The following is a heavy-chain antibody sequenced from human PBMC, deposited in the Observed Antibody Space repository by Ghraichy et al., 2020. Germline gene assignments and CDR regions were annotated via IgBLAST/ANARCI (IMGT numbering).Heavy chain of an antibody. CDR1: GYTFTGYY. V-gene: IGHV1-2*02. D-gene: IGHD4-17*01. Sequence: ASVKGSCKASGYTFTGYYMHWVRQAPGQGLEWMGWINPNSGGTNYAQKFQGRVTMTRDTSISTAYMELSRLRSDDTAVYYCAREGQYTVTRGGAFDIWGQGTMVTVSS. J-gene: IGHJ3*02. CDR3: AREGQYTVTRGGAFDI. CDR2: INPNSGGT.